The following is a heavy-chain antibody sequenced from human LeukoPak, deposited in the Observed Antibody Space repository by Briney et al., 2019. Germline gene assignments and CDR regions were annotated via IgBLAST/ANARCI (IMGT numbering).Heavy chain of an antibody. Sequence: KTSETLSLTCTASGVSISSYYWSWIRQPPGKGLEWIGYIFYSGGTNHNPSLKGRVTMSSDTSKHQLSLRLSSVTAADTAVYSCEGKSMGIGAFAIWGQGTMVTVSS. CDR2: IFYSGGT. CDR1: GVSISSYY. CDR3: EGKSMGIGAFAI. V-gene: IGHV4-59*01. D-gene: IGHD2/OR15-2a*01. J-gene: IGHJ3*02.